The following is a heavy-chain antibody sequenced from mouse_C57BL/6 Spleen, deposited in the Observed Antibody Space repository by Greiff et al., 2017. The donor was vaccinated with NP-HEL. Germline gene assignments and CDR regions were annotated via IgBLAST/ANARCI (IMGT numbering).Heavy chain of an antibody. V-gene: IGHV2-6*01. CDR3: ASDPSYDGYYGFAY. CDR2: IWGVGST. Sequence: VQLQQSGPGLVAPSQSLSITCTVSGFSLTSYGVDWVRQSPGKGLEWLGVIWGVGSTNYNSALKSRLSISKHNSKSQVFLKMNSLQTDDTAMYYCASDPSYDGYYGFAYWGQGTLVTVSA. CDR1: GFSLTSYG. J-gene: IGHJ3*01. D-gene: IGHD2-3*01.